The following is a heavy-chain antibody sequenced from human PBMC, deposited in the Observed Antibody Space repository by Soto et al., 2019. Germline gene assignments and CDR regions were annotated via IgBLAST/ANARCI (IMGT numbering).Heavy chain of an antibody. CDR3: AKDAAMVRDYYYYYGMDV. D-gene: IGHD5-18*01. J-gene: IGHJ6*02. Sequence: GGPLRLSCAASGFPFSSYPMSWVRQAPGKGLEWVSAISGSGGSTYYADSVKGRFTISRDNSKNTLYLQMNSLRAEDTAVYYCAKDAAMVRDYYYYYGMDVWGQGTTVTVSS. V-gene: IGHV3-23*01. CDR1: GFPFSSYP. CDR2: ISGSGGST.